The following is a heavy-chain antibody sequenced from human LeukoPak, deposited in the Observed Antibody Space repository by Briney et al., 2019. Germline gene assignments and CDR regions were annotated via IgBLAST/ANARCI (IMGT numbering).Heavy chain of an antibody. V-gene: IGHV3-21*01. CDR1: GFTFSSYS. CDR2: ISSSSSYI. Sequence: GGSLRLSCAASGFTFSSYSMNWVRQAPGKGLEWVSSISSSSSYIYYADSVKGRSTISRDNAKNSLYLQMNSLRAEDTAVYYCARVSSRGYGRIDYWGQGTLVTVSS. CDR3: ARVSSRGYGRIDY. J-gene: IGHJ4*02. D-gene: IGHD5-12*01.